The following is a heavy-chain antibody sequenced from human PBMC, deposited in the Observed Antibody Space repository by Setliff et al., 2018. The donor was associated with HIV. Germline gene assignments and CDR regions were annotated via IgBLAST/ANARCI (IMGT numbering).Heavy chain of an antibody. V-gene: IGHV5-51*01. Sequence: PGESLKISCKGSGFTFTDYWIGWVRQMPEKGLEWMGIIYPDDSDTRYSPSFQGQVTLSADKSISTTYLQWSSLKASDTAMYYCATLVGTNGVVWFDPWGQGTLVTVSS. CDR2: IYPDDSDT. J-gene: IGHJ5*01. CDR1: GFTFTDYW. CDR3: ATLVGTNGVVWFDP. D-gene: IGHD1-26*01.